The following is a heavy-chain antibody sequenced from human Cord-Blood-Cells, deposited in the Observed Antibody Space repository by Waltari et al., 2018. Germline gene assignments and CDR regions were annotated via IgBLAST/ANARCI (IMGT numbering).Heavy chain of an antibody. D-gene: IGHD3-10*01. V-gene: IGHV2-70*01. J-gene: IGHJ3*02. Sequence: QVTLRESGPALVKPTQTLTLTCTFSGFSLSTSGMCVSWIRQPPGKALEWLALIDWDDDKYYSTSLKTRLTISKDTSKNQVVLTMTNMDPVDTATYYCARIRSSYYGSGSYYAFDIWGQGTMVTVSS. CDR1: GFSLSTSGMC. CDR2: IDWDDDK. CDR3: ARIRSSYYGSGSYYAFDI.